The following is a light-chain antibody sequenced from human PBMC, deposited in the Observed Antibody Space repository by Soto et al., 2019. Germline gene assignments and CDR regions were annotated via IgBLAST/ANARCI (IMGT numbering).Light chain of an antibody. V-gene: IGKV3-20*01. J-gene: IGKJ4*01. Sequence: ETVLTQSPGTLSLSPGETATLSCRARQRVIANYLALYQHKPGQAPRLLIYDASTRATGTPDRFSGTGSGTDFTLTIMRLDPEDFALYYCQQYGDSRQVTFGGGTKVEIK. CDR3: QQYGDSRQVT. CDR2: DAS. CDR1: QRVIANY.